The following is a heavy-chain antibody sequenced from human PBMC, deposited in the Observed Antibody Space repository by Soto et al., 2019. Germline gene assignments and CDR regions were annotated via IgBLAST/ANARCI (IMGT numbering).Heavy chain of an antibody. CDR2: ISYDGSNK. CDR1: GFTFSSYG. D-gene: IGHD2-15*01. J-gene: IGHJ6*02. CDR3: AKDLVEGAVVVVAARYYYYGMDV. Sequence: GGSLRLSCAASGFTFSSYGMHWVRQAPGKGLEWVAVISYDGSNKYYADSVKGRFTISRDNSKNTLYLQMNSLRAEDTAVYCCAKDLVEGAVVVVAARYYYYGMDVWGQGTTVTVSS. V-gene: IGHV3-30*18.